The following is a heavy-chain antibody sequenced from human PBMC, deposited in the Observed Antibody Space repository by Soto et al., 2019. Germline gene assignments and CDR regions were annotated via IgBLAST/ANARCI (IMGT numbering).Heavy chain of an antibody. CDR1: GGAVSDYV. J-gene: IGHJ5*02. CDR3: ARASLGPGSSAGKGWFEP. Sequence: QVHLVQSGAEVKKPGTSVRVSCKASGGAVSDYVIAWVRQAPGQGPEWMGGIIPSFGTANYAQTFLGRVTMTADKSTNTDYLELNSLTYDDPAVYYCARASLGPGSSAGKGWFEPWGQVTLVTVSS. V-gene: IGHV1-69*06. CDR2: IIPSFGTA. D-gene: IGHD1-26*01.